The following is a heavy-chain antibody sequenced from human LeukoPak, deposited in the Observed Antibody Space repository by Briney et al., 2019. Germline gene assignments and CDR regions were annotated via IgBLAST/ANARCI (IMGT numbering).Heavy chain of an antibody. CDR1: GGSISSYY. CDR2: IYYSGTT. CDR3: ARGGTRDGGHYSDY. V-gene: IGHV4-59*01. D-gene: IGHD2-21*02. Sequence: PSETLSLTCTVSGGSISSYYWSWIRQPPGKGLEWIGDIYYSGTTNYNPSLKSPVTISIDTSKNQFSLKLSFVTAADTAVYYCARGGTRDGGHYSDYWGQGTLVTVSS. J-gene: IGHJ4*02.